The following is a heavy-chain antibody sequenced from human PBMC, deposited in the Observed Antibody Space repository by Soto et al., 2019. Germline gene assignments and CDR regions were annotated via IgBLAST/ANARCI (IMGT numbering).Heavy chain of an antibody. CDR3: ARGMRIFGVVTRNWFDP. J-gene: IGHJ5*02. CDR2: IYYSGST. V-gene: IGHV4-30-4*01. CDR1: GGSISSGDYY. Sequence: LSLTCTVSGGSISSGDYYWSWIRQPPGKGLEWIGYIYYSGSTYYNPSLKSRVTISVDTSKNQFSLKLSSVTAADTAVYYCARGMRIFGVVTRNWFDPWGQGTLVTVSS. D-gene: IGHD3-3*01.